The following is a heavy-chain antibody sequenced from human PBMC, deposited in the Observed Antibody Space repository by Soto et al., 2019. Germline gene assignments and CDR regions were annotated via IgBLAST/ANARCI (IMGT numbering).Heavy chain of an antibody. V-gene: IGHV3-15*07. CDR1: GFTFSNAW. CDR2: IKSKTDGGTT. D-gene: IGHD2-2*01. J-gene: IGHJ6*02. Sequence: GGSLRLSCAASGFTFSNAWMNWVRQAPGKGLEWVGRIKSKTDGGTTDYAAPVKGRFTISRDDSKNTLYLQMNSLKTEDTAVYYCTTEYCSSTSCYLPDGYGMDVWGQGTTVTVSS. CDR3: TTEYCSSTSCYLPDGYGMDV.